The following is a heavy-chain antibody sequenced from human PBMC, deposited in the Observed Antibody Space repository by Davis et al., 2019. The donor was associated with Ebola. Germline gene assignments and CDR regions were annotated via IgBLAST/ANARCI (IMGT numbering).Heavy chain of an antibody. Sequence: GESLKISCAASGFTFSSYSMNWVRQAPGKGLEWFSSISSTSTYIYYPDSLKGRFTISRDNAKNSLYLQMNSLRAEDTAVYYCARSRNEALGDILTAYYAVDYWGQGTLVTVSS. CDR1: GFTFSSYS. CDR3: ARSRNEALGDILTAYYAVDY. D-gene: IGHD3-9*01. J-gene: IGHJ4*02. V-gene: IGHV3-21*01. CDR2: ISSTSTYI.